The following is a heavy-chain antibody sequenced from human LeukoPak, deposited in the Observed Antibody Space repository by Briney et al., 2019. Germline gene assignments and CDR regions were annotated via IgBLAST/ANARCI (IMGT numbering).Heavy chain of an antibody. V-gene: IGHV3-7*04. CDR3: AGTIGVVGPTTGIDY. Sequence: GGSLRLSCAGSGFTFSNYWIHWVRQAPGKGLEWVANIEEHGSQKYYVDSVKGRFTISRDNSKNTLYLQMNSLRPEDTALYYCAGTIGVVGPTTGIDYWGQGTLVTVSS. J-gene: IGHJ4*02. CDR2: IEEHGSQK. CDR1: GFTFSNYW. D-gene: IGHD1-26*01.